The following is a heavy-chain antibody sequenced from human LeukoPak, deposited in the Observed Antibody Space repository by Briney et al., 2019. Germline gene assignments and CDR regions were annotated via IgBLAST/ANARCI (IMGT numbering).Heavy chain of an antibody. CDR2: MNPNSGNT. CDR3: ASAVRAPSEYSSSSPFRYYYYYMDV. V-gene: IGHV1-8*03. Sequence: ASVKVSCKASGGTFTSYDINWVRQATGQGLEWMGWMNPNSGNTGYAQKFQGRVTITRNTSISTAYMELSSLRSEDTAVYYCASAVRAPSEYSSSSPFRYYYYYMDVWGKGTTVTVSS. J-gene: IGHJ6*03. D-gene: IGHD6-6*01. CDR1: GGTFTSYD.